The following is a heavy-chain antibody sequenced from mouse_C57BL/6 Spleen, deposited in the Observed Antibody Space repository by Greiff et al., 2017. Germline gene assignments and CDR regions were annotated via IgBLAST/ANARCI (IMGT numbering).Heavy chain of an antibody. J-gene: IGHJ1*03. D-gene: IGHD1-1*01. CDR3: ARAPYYYGSSYVRWYFDV. CDR2: INPSNGGT. Sequence: EVQLQQSGPELVKPGASVKIPCKASGYTFTDYNMDWVKQSHGKSLEWIGDINPSNGGTNYNEKFKSKATLTVDKSSSTAYMQLSSLTSEDSAVYYCARAPYYYGSSYVRWYFDVWGTGTTVTVSS. CDR1: GYTFTDYN. V-gene: IGHV1-18*01.